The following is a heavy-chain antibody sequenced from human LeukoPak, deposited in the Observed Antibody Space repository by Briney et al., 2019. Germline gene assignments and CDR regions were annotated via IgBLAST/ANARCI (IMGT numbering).Heavy chain of an antibody. J-gene: IGHJ4*02. CDR3: ASGGVIDGYSSSEGPHDY. CDR1: GGTFSSYA. CDR2: IIPIFGTA. Sequence: GASVKVSGKASGGTFSSYAISWVRQAPGQGLEWMGGIIPIFGTANYAQKFQGRVTITADESTSTAYMELSSLRSEDTAVYYCASGGVIDGYSSSEGPHDYWGQGTLVTVSS. V-gene: IGHV1-69*13. D-gene: IGHD6-6*01.